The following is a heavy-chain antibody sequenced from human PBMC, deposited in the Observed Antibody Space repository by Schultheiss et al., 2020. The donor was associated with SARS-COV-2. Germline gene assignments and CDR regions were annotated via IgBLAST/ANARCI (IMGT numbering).Heavy chain of an antibody. V-gene: IGHV4-34*01. CDR2: INHSGST. CDR3: ARVIKVSTHYYYYGMDV. Sequence: SETLSLTCAVYGGSFSGYYWSWIRQPPGKGLEWIGEINHSGSTNYNPSLKSRVTISVDTSKNQFSLKLSSVTAADTAVYYCARVIKVSTHYYYYGMDVWGQGTTVTV. J-gene: IGHJ6*02. CDR1: GGSFSGYY.